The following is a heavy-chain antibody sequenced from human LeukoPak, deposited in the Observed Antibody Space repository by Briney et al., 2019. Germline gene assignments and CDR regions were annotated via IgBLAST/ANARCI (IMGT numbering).Heavy chain of an antibody. CDR1: GFTFTNAW. CDR3: TNGPVAADY. J-gene: IGHJ4*02. D-gene: IGHD2-15*01. CDR2: IKSKTDGGTT. V-gene: IGHV3-15*01. Sequence: KTGGSLRLSCATSGFTFTNAWMTRVRQAPGKGLEWVGRIKSKTDGGTTEYAAPVKGRFSVSRDDSKNTLYLQMNSLKTEDTAVYYCTNGPVAADYWGQGTLVTVSS.